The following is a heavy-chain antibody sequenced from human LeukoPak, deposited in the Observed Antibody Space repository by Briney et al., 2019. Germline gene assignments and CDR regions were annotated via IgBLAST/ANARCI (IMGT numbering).Heavy chain of an antibody. Sequence: GASVKVSCKASGGTFSSYAISWVRQAPGQGLEWMGGIIPIFGTANYAQKFQGRVTITADESTSTAYMELSSLRSEDTAVYYCASGSHPIVATPKFAYYYYYMDVWGKGTTVTISS. CDR3: ASGSHPIVATPKFAYYYYYMDV. D-gene: IGHD5-12*01. V-gene: IGHV1-69*13. CDR1: GGTFSSYA. CDR2: IIPIFGTA. J-gene: IGHJ6*03.